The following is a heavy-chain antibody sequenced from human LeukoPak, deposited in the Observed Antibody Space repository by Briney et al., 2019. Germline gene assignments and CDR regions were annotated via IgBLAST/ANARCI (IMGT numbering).Heavy chain of an antibody. J-gene: IGHJ4*02. CDR2: IKQDGSEK. D-gene: IGHD1-26*01. Sequence: GGSLRLSCAASAFTFRSYWMSWVRQAPGKGLEWVANIKQDGSEKYYVDSVKGRFTISRDNAKKLLSLQMNSLRAEDTAVYYCTRDGSPFDSWGQGTLVTVSS. CDR1: AFTFRSYW. CDR3: TRDGSPFDS. V-gene: IGHV3-7*01.